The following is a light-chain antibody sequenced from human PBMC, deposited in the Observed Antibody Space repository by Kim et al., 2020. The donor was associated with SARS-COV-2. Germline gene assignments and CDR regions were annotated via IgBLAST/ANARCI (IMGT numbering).Light chain of an antibody. CDR2: EVT. Sequence: PGQSVTISCTGTDNDVRRYNYVSWYQHHPGKAPRLLIYEVTKRPSGVPDRFSGSRSGNTASLTISGLQAEDEADYYCNSYAGSTNVFGTGTKVTVL. V-gene: IGLV2-8*01. J-gene: IGLJ1*01. CDR1: DNDVRRYNY. CDR3: NSYAGSTNV.